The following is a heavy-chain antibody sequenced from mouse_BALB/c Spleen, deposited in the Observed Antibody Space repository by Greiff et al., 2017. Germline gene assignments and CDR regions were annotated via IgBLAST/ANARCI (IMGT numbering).Heavy chain of an antibody. CDR1: GYAFTNYW. D-gene: IGHD1-1*01. V-gene: IGHV1-63*01. J-gene: IGHJ3*01. CDR2: IYPGSGNT. Sequence: QVQLQQSGAELVRPGTSVKISCKASGYAFTNYWLGWVKQRPGHGLEWIGDIYPGSGNTYYNEKFKGKATLTADKSSSTAYMQLSSLTSEDSAVYFCARLGNGTRTGFAYWGQGTLVTVSA. CDR3: ARLGNGTRTGFAY.